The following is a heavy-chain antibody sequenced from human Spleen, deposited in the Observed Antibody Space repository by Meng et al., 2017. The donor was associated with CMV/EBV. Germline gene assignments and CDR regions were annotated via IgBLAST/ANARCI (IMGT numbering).Heavy chain of an antibody. CDR2: INHSGST. J-gene: IGHJ5*02. CDR3: ARGAIFGVENWFDP. Sequence: GSLRLSCAVYGGSFSDYHWSWIRQTPGKGLEWIGEINHSGSTNYNPSLKSRVTISVDTSKNQFSLKLSSVTAADTALYYCARGAIFGVENWFDPWGQGTLVTVSS. CDR1: GGSFSDYH. D-gene: IGHD3-3*01. V-gene: IGHV4-34*01.